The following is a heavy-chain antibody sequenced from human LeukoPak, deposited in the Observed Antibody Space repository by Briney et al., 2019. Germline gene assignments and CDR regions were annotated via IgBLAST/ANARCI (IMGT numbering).Heavy chain of an antibody. CDR3: AKRNPVNYFDY. CDR2: ISGSGGST. V-gene: IGHV3-23*01. CDR1: GFTFSNSA. Sequence: GGSLRLSCAASGFTFSNSAMNWVRQVPGKGLEWVSAISGSGGSTYYADSVKGRFTISRDNSKNTLYLLMNSLRAEGTAVYYCAKRNPVNYFDYWGQGTLVTVSS. J-gene: IGHJ4*02. D-gene: IGHD1-14*01.